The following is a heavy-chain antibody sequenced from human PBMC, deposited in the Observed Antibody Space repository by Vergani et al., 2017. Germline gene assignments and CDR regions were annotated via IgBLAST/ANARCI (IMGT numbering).Heavy chain of an antibody. CDR2: IYTSGST. V-gene: IGHV4-4*07. Sequence: QVQLQESGPGLVKPSETLSLTCTVSGGSISSYYWSWIRQPAGKGLEWIGRIYTSGSTNYHPSLKSRVTMSGDTSKNQFSLKLSSVTAADTAVYYCARVRKTTVTSDAWDAFDIWGQGTMVTVSS. CDR1: GGSISSYY. D-gene: IGHD4-17*01. J-gene: IGHJ3*02. CDR3: ARVRKTTVTSDAWDAFDI.